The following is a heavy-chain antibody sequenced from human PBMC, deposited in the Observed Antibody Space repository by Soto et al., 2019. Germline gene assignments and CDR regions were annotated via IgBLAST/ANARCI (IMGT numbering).Heavy chain of an antibody. D-gene: IGHD3-10*01. Sequence: QVQLVESGGGVVQPGRSLRLSCAASGFTFSSYGMHWVRQAPGKGLERVALIWYDGSNKYYADSVKGRFTISRDNSKNTLYLQMNSLRAEDTAVYYSARGQGMAEAFDIWGQGTMVTVSS. CDR2: IWYDGSNK. J-gene: IGHJ3*02. V-gene: IGHV3-33*01. CDR1: GFTFSSYG. CDR3: ARGQGMAEAFDI.